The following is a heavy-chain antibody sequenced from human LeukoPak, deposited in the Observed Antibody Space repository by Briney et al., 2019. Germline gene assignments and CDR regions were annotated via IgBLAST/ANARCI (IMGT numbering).Heavy chain of an antibody. D-gene: IGHD4-17*01. CDR3: ARRNDYGDLY. V-gene: IGHV5-51*01. J-gene: IGHJ4*02. CDR2: IYPSASDT. Sequence: QWISIIYPSASDTRSTPSFQGQVTISADSSMSTAYLQWSSLRASDTAMYYCARRNDYGDLYWGQGTLVTVSS.